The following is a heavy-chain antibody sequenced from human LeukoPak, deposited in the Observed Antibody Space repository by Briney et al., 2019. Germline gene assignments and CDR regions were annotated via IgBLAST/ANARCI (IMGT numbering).Heavy chain of an antibody. CDR3: AKDLYCSGGSCETDAFDI. CDR2: LTGSGGST. Sequence: PGGSLRLSCADSGFTVSSYGMSWVRQAPGKGLEWGSALTGSGGSTHYADSVKGRFTISRDNSKNMLYLQMNSLRAEDTAVYYCAKDLYCSGGSCETDAFDIWGQGTMVTVSS. J-gene: IGHJ3*02. V-gene: IGHV3-23*01. CDR1: GFTVSSYG. D-gene: IGHD2-15*01.